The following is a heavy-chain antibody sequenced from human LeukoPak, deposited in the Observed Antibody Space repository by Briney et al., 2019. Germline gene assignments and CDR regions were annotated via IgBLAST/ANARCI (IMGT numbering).Heavy chain of an antibody. D-gene: IGHD3-10*01. J-gene: IGHJ6*04. CDR1: GGSISSYY. Sequence: SETLSLTCTVSGGSISSYYWSWIRQPAGKGLEWIGRIYTSGSTNYNPSLKSRVTISVDTSKNQFSLKLSSVTAADTAVYYCAGPSTYYYGSEVPLDVWGKGTTVTISS. V-gene: IGHV4-4*07. CDR3: AGPSTYYYGSEVPLDV. CDR2: IYTSGST.